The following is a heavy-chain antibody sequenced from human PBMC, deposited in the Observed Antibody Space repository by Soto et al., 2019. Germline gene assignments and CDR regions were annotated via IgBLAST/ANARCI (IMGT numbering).Heavy chain of an antibody. Sequence: QVQLVASGGGVVQPGRSLRLSCAASGFTFSSYAMHWVRQAPGKGLEWVAVISYDGSNKYYADSVKGRFTISRDNSKNTLYLQMNSLRAEDTAVYYCARGRRYSSGWGDWFDPWGQGTLVTVSS. D-gene: IGHD6-19*01. CDR1: GFTFSSYA. V-gene: IGHV3-30-3*01. J-gene: IGHJ5*02. CDR2: ISYDGSNK. CDR3: ARGRRYSSGWGDWFDP.